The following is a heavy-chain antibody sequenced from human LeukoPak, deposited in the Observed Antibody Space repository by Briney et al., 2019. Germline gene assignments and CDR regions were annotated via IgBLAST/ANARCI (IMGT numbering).Heavy chain of an antibody. J-gene: IGHJ6*03. D-gene: IGHD6-6*01. CDR2: INHSGSI. Sequence: SETLSLTCAVYGGSFSGYYWSWIRQPPGKGLEWIGEINHSGSINYNPSLKSRVTISVHASKNQFSLKLSSVTAADTAVYFCARGGPYSSSSLHYYYNYMDVWGKGTTVTVSS. CDR3: ARGGPYSSSSLHYYYNYMDV. V-gene: IGHV4-34*01. CDR1: GGSFSGYY.